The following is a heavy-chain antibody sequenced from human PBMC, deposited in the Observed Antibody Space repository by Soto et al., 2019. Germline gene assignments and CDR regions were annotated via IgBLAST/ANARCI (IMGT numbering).Heavy chain of an antibody. D-gene: IGHD6-13*01. CDR2: IIPIFGTA. CDR3: ARGDIAAAGTYYYYGMDV. CDR1: GGTFSSYA. J-gene: IGHJ6*02. Sequence: RASVKVSCKASGGTFSSYAISWVRQAPGQGLEWMGGIIPIFGTANYAQKFQGRVTITADESTSTAYMELSSLRSEDTAVYYCARGDIAAAGTYYYYGMDVWGQGTTVTVSS. V-gene: IGHV1-69*13.